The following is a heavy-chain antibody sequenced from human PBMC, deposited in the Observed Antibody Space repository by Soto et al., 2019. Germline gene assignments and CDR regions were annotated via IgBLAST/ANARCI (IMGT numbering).Heavy chain of an antibody. J-gene: IGHJ4*02. CDR3: ARSLRGGYVVAATDPFDD. V-gene: IGHV4-59*01. Sequence: SETLSLTCTVSGGSISTYYWSWIRQPPGKGLEWIGYVYYSGSTNYNPSLKSRVAISVDTSKNQFSLKPSSVTAADTAIYYCARSLRGGYVVAATDPFDDWGQGTLVTVCS. D-gene: IGHD2-15*01. CDR2: VYYSGST. CDR1: GGSISTYY.